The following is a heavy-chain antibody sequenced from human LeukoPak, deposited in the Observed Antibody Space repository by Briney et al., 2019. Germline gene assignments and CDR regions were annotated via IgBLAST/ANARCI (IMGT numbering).Heavy chain of an antibody. CDR1: GYTFTGYY. CDR3: ARVGGQYWFDP. J-gene: IGHJ5*02. Sequence: ASVRVSCKASGYTFTGYYIHWVRQAPGQGLEWMGWINPTSGGTKYAQKFQGRVTMTRDTSITAAYMELSRLRSDDTAVYYCARVGGQYWFDPWGQGTLVTVSS. CDR2: INPTSGGT. D-gene: IGHD3-16*01. V-gene: IGHV1-2*02.